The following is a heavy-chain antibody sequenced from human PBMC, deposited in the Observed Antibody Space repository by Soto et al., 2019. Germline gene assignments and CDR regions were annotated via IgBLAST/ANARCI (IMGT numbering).Heavy chain of an antibody. Sequence: VHLVQSGVEVKKPGASVKVSCKDSGYSFSTYGISWVRQAPGQGLEWMGWISGLNGNTNYAQNLQGRVTMTTDTSTSTAYMALRSLGFADTAMYYCARALFGEDGAGYFDYWGQGTLVTVSS. V-gene: IGHV1-18*01. D-gene: IGHD3-10*01. CDR1: GYSFSTYG. CDR2: ISGLNGNT. J-gene: IGHJ4*02. CDR3: ARALFGEDGAGYFDY.